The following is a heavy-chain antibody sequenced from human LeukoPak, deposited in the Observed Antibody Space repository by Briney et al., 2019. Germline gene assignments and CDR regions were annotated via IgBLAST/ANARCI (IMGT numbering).Heavy chain of an antibody. CDR3: AKRGVVIRVILVGFHKEAYYFDS. V-gene: IGHV3-23*01. CDR1: EAPLSNIA. D-gene: IGHD3-22*01. Sequence: GGPRRPSVAFPEAPLSNIALTGSGRPQGRGLRGAAAIGDRGGRTNCADSVKGRFTISRDNPKNTLYLQMNSLRAEDTAVYFCAKRGVVIRVILVGFHKEAYYFDSWGQGALVTVSS. J-gene: IGHJ4*02. CDR2: IGDRGGRT.